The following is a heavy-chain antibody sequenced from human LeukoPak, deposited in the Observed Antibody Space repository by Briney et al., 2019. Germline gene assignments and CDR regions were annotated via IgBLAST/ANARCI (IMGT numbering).Heavy chain of an antibody. CDR3: ARGRVVRGVKGLGY. Sequence: LSETLSLTCTVSGGSISSGSYYWSWIRQPAGKGLEWIGRIYTSGSTNYNPSLKSRVTISVDTSKNQFSLKLSSVTAADTAVYYCARGRVVRGVKGLGYWGQGTLVTVSS. V-gene: IGHV4-61*02. CDR1: GGSISSGSYY. J-gene: IGHJ4*02. CDR2: IYTSGST. D-gene: IGHD3-10*01.